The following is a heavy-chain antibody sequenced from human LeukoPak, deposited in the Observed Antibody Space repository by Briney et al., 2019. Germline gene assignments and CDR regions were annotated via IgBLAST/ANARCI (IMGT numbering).Heavy chain of an antibody. CDR2: MNPNSGNT. V-gene: IGHV1-8*03. Sequence: ASVKVSCKASGYTFTGYYMHWVRQAPGQGLEWMGWMNPNSGNTGYAQKFQGRVTIARNTSISTAYMELSSLRSEDTAVYYCARGPRFGEPPDYWGQGTLVTVSS. CDR3: ARGPRFGEPPDY. D-gene: IGHD3-10*01. J-gene: IGHJ4*02. CDR1: GYTFTGYY.